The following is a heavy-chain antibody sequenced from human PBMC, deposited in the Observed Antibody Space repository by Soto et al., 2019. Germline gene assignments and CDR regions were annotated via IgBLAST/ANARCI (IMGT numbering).Heavy chain of an antibody. Sequence: SETLSLTCAVYGGSFSGYYWSWIRQPPGKGLEWIGEINHSGSTNYNPSLKSRVTISVDTSKNQFSLKLSSVTAADTAVYYCARRVGLYCSGGSCYYDYWGQGTLVTVSS. CDR3: ARRVGLYCSGGSCYYDY. CDR2: INHSGST. D-gene: IGHD2-15*01. V-gene: IGHV4-34*01. CDR1: GGSFSGYY. J-gene: IGHJ4*02.